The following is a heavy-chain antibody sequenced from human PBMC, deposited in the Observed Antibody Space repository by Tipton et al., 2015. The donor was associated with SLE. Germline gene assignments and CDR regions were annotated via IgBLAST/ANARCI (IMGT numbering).Heavy chain of an antibody. Sequence: SVKGRFTISRDNAKNSLYLQMNSLRAEDTAFYYCATTGYWGQGTLVTVSS. J-gene: IGHJ4*02. CDR3: ATTGY. V-gene: IGHV3-21*01.